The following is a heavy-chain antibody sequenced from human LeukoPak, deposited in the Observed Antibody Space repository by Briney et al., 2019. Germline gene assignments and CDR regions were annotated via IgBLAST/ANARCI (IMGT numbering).Heavy chain of an antibody. CDR3: ARRSEGLYGDNYYILDV. D-gene: IGHD4-17*01. J-gene: IGHJ6*02. V-gene: IGHV5-51*01. CDR2: IDPGDSNT. CDR1: GYSFPTYW. Sequence: PGESLKISCKGSGYSFPTYWIGWVRQMPGKGLEWMGIIDPGDSNTRYGPSFEGQVTISADRSVKTAYLQWSSVKAADTAMYYCARRSEGLYGDNYYILDVWGQGTTVIVSS.